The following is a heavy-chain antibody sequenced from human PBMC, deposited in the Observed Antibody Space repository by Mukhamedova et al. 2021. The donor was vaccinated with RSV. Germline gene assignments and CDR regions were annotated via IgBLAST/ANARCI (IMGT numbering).Heavy chain of an antibody. V-gene: IGHV5-51*01. J-gene: IGHJ4*02. Sequence: GLEWMGMIFPGDADTKYSESFQGQVTISVDTSSSISYLQWDTLKASDSATYYCARGRTPTYGFPFDYWGQGTLVT. CDR2: IFPGDADT. CDR3: ARGRTPTYGFPFDY. D-gene: IGHD3-10*01.